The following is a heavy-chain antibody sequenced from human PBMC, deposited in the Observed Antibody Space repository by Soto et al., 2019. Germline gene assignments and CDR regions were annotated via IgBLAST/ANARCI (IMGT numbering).Heavy chain of an antibody. V-gene: IGHV3-30-3*01. J-gene: IGHJ6*01. CDR1: GFTFSSYA. D-gene: IGHD1-26*01. CDR3: ARGQFGPGSYYYYYGMDV. Sequence: QVQLVESGGGVVQPGRSLRLSCAASGFTFSSYAMHWVRQAPGKGLEWVAVISYDGSNKYYADSVKGRFTISRDNSKNTLYLQMNSRRAEDTAVYYCARGQFGPGSYYYYYGMDVW. CDR2: ISYDGSNK.